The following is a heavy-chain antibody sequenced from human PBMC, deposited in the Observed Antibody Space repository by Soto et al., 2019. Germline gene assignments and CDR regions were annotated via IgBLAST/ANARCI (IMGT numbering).Heavy chain of an antibody. CDR3: ATVRSRWNIDY. D-gene: IGHD6-13*01. CDR1: GGSISPHY. CDR2: IYYSGST. J-gene: IGHJ4*02. V-gene: IGHV4-59*08. Sequence: PSETLSLTCTVSGGSISPHYWSWIRQPPGKGLEWIGFIYYSGSTNYNPSLKSRATISLDTSKNQFSLQLTSVTAADTAVYYCATVRSRWNIDYWGQGTLVTVSS.